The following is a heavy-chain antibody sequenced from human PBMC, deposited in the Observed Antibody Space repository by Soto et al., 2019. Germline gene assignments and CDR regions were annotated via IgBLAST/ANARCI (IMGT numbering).Heavy chain of an antibody. J-gene: IGHJ6*02. CDR3: ARGTVTGSEYNYYYYGMDV. V-gene: IGHV1-69*12. D-gene: IGHD1-1*01. CDR1: GGTFSSYA. Sequence: QVQLVQSGAEVKKPGSSVKVSCKASGGTFSSYAIDWVRQAPGQGLEWMGGIIPLFGTTNYAQKLQGRVKRTADESTRTAYMELSTLTSEDTAVYYCARGTVTGSEYNYYYYGMDVWGQGTTVTVSS. CDR2: IIPLFGTT.